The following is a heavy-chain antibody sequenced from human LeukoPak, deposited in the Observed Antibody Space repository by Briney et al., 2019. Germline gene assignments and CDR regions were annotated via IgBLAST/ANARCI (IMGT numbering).Heavy chain of an antibody. CDR1: GYSFTSYW. Sequence: GEPLKISCKGSGYSFTSYWIGWVRQMPGKGLEWMGIIYPGDSDTRYSPSFQGQVTISADKSISTAYLQWSSLKASDTAMYYCARQTRLQSNYYYYYMDVWGKGTTVTVSS. CDR2: IYPGDSDT. D-gene: IGHD4-11*01. CDR3: ARQTRLQSNYYYYYMDV. J-gene: IGHJ6*03. V-gene: IGHV5-51*01.